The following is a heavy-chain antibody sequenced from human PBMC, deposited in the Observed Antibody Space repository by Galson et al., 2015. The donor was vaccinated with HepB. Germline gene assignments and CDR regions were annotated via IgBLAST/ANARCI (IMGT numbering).Heavy chain of an antibody. D-gene: IGHD3-10*01. Sequence: SVKVSCKASGYTFTSYAMHWVRQAPGQGLEWMGWINAGNGNTKYSQKFQGRVTITRDTSASTAYMELSSLRSEDTAVYYCASLWFGASTGSVEDYWGQGTLVTVSS. CDR3: ASLWFGASTGSVEDY. CDR2: INAGNGNT. V-gene: IGHV1-3*01. CDR1: GYTFTSYA. J-gene: IGHJ4*02.